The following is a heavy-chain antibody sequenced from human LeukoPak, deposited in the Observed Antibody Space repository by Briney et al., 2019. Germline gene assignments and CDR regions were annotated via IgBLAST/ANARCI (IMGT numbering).Heavy chain of an antibody. CDR2: LTDSGDAT. J-gene: IGHJ6*02. V-gene: IGHV3-23*01. Sequence: PRGSLRLSCAVSGFTFSHYAMSWVRQAPGTGLEWVGSLTDSGDATYYADSVKGRLTISRDNSNSTLYLHISGLRDEDTAVYYCAKDPGPDIVVFYGMDVWGQGTTVTVSS. CDR1: GFTFSHYA. D-gene: IGHD2-15*01. CDR3: AKDPGPDIVVFYGMDV.